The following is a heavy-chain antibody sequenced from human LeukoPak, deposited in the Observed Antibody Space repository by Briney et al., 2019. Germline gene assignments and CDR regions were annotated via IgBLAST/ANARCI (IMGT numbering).Heavy chain of an antibody. V-gene: IGHV6-1*01. CDR1: GDSVSSNSAA. D-gene: IGHD3-22*01. CDR2: TYYRSKWYN. CDR3: ASDDYDSSGYYYVGKVDY. Sequence: SQTLSLTCAISGDSVSSNSAAWNWIRQSPSRGLEWLGRTYYRSKWYNDYAVSVKSRITINPDTPKNQFSLQLNSVTAADTAVYYCASDDYDSSGYYYVGKVDYWGQGTLVTVSS. J-gene: IGHJ4*02.